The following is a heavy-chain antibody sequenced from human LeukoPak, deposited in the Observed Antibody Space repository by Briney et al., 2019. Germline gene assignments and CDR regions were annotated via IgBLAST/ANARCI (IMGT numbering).Heavy chain of an antibody. D-gene: IGHD1-26*01. J-gene: IGHJ6*02. CDR2: INPDGSAK. CDR1: GFSFSQNW. CDR3: GSPIVGGGHGDV. Sequence: PGGSPRLSCEASGFSFSQNWMSWVRQAPGKGLEWVANINPDGSAKYYVDSVKGRFTISRDNAKNSLYLQMNSLRAGDTAVYYCGSPIVGGGHGDVWGQGTTVTVSS. V-gene: IGHV3-7*05.